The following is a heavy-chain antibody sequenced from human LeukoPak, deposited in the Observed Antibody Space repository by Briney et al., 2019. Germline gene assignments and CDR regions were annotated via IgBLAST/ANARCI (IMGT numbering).Heavy chain of an antibody. CDR1: GFTFDDYA. J-gene: IGHJ4*02. CDR2: ISGDGGST. CDR3: AKDPPRHMYYDILTGYFPSPNFDY. D-gene: IGHD3-9*01. Sequence: HSGGSLRLSCAASGFTFDDYAMHWVRQAPGKGLEWVSLISGDGGSTYYADSVKGRFTISRDNSKNSLYLQMNSLRTEDTALYYCAKDPPRHMYYDILTGYFPSPNFDYWGQGTLVTVSS. V-gene: IGHV3-43*02.